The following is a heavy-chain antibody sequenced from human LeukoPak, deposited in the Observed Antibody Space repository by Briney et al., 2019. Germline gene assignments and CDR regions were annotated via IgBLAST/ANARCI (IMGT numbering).Heavy chain of an antibody. Sequence: GGSLRLSCAASGFTFSDYYMSWIRQAPGKGLEWVAVIWYDGSNKYYADSVKGRFTISRDNSKNTLYLQMNSLRAEDTAVYYCARDRSPNWYFDLWGRGTLVTVSS. J-gene: IGHJ2*01. CDR1: GFTFSDYY. V-gene: IGHV3-33*08. CDR2: IWYDGSNK. CDR3: ARDRSPNWYFDL.